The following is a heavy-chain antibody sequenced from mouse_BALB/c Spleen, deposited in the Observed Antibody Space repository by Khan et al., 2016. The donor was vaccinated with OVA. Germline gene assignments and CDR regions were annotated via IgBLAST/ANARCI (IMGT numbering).Heavy chain of an antibody. V-gene: IGHV3-2*02. J-gene: IGHJ2*01. CDR1: AYSITSDYA. D-gene: IGHD1-1*01. CDR2: ISYSGNT. CDR3: ARIYGGDFDY. Sequence: EVQLVESGPGLVKPSQSLSLTCTVTAYSITSDYAWNWIRQFPGNKLEWMGYISYSGNTKYNPSLKSRISITRDTSKNQFFLQLNSVTTEDTATYYCARIYGGDFDYWGQGTTLTVAS.